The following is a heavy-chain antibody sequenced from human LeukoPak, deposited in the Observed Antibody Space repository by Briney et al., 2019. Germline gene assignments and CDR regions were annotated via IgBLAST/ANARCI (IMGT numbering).Heavy chain of an antibody. V-gene: IGHV3-11*06. CDR3: ARAAGPHTAMVL. J-gene: IGHJ4*02. D-gene: IGHD5-18*01. CDR1: GFTFSDYY. CDR2: ISSSSSYT. Sequence: PGGSLRLSCAASGFTFSDYYMSWIRQAPGKGLEWVSYISSSSSYTNYADSVKGRFTISRDNAKNSLYLQMNSLRAEDTAVHYCARAAGPHTAMVLWGQGTLVAVSS.